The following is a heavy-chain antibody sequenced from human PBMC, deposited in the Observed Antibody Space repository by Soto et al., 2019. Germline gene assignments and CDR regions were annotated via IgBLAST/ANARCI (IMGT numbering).Heavy chain of an antibody. D-gene: IGHD5-12*01. CDR2: IYSGGST. CDR1: GFTVSSNY. V-gene: IGHV3-66*01. J-gene: IGHJ4*02. Sequence: PGGSLRLSCAASGFTVSSNYMTWVRQAPGKGLEWVSVIYSGGSTYYADSVKGRFTISRDNSKNTLYLQMSSLRAEDTAVYYCARGASGYDSWVDYWGQGTLVTVS. CDR3: ARGASGYDSWVDY.